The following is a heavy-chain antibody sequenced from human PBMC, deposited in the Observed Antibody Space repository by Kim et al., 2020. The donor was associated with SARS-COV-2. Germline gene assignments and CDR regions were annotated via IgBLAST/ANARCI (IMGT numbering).Heavy chain of an antibody. D-gene: IGHD3-3*01. CDR1: GGSISSSSYY. CDR2: IYYSGST. J-gene: IGHJ2*01. CDR3: ARCQYYDFWSGYRTELSWYFDL. Sequence: SETLSLTCTVSGGSISSSSYYWGWIRQPPGKGLEWIGSIYYSGSTYYNPSLKSRVTISVDTSKNQFSLKLSSVTAADTAVYYCARCQYYDFWSGYRTELSWYFDLWGRGTLVTVSS. V-gene: IGHV4-39*01.